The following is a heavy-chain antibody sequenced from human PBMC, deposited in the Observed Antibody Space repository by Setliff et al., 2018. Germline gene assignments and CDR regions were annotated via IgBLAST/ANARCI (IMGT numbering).Heavy chain of an antibody. Sequence: TGGSLRLSCAASGFTFSNAWMSWVRQAPGKGLEWVGRIKTKTDGGTTDYPAPVKGRFTISRDDSKNTVYLQMNSLKTEDTAVYYCTTGYISGYYIGHWGLGTLVTVSS. J-gene: IGHJ4*02. CDR3: TTGYISGYYIGH. CDR2: IKTKTDGGTT. CDR1: GFTFSNAW. D-gene: IGHD6-19*01. V-gene: IGHV3-15*01.